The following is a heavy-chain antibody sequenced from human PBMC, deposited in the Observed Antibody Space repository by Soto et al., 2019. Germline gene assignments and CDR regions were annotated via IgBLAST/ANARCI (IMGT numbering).Heavy chain of an antibody. D-gene: IGHD3-3*01. CDR2: IYHSGST. CDR1: GGSISSSNW. Sequence: SETLSLTCAVSGGSISSSNWWRWVRQPPGKGLEWMGEIYHSGSTNYNPSLKSRVTISVDKSKNQFSLKLSSVTAADTAVYYCARLITIFRGGWFDPWGQGTLVTVSS. J-gene: IGHJ5*02. V-gene: IGHV4-4*02. CDR3: ARLITIFRGGWFDP.